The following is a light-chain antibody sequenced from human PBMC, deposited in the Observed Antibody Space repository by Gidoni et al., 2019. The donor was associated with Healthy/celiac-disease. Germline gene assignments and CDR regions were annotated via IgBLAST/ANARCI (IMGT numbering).Light chain of an antibody. CDR3: QQRSNWPPLT. Sequence: ELVLTQSPATLSLSPGERATLSCRASQSVSSYLAWYQRKPGQAPRLLIYDASNRATGIQARFSGSGSGTDFTLTISSLVPEDFAVYYCQQRSNWPPLTFGGGTKVEIK. V-gene: IGKV3-11*01. J-gene: IGKJ4*01. CDR2: DAS. CDR1: QSVSSY.